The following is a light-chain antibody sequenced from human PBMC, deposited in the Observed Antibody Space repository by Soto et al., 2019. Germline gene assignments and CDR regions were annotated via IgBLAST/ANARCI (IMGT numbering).Light chain of an antibody. CDR3: QYYDSSRNAYV. V-gene: IGLV1-40*01. J-gene: IGLJ1*01. Sequence: QSVLAQPPSVSGAPGQRVTMSCTGSSSNFGAGYDVHWYQQLPGTAPKLLIYGNSNRPSGVPDRFSGSKSGTSASLAITGLQAEDEADYYCQYYDSSRNAYVCGTGTKVTVL. CDR2: GNS. CDR1: SSNFGAGYD.